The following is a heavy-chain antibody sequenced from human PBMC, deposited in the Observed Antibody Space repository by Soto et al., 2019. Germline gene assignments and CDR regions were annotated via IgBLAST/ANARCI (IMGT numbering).Heavy chain of an antibody. D-gene: IGHD6-19*01. Sequence: SVKVSCKASGGTFSSYTISWVRQAPGQGLEWMGRIIPILGIANYAQKFQGRVTITADKSTSTAYMELSSLRSEDTAVYYCARESSAVAGYYYYYYMDVWGKGTTVTVSS. CDR2: IIPILGIA. CDR3: ARESSAVAGYYYYYYMDV. CDR1: GGTFSSYT. J-gene: IGHJ6*03. V-gene: IGHV1-69*04.